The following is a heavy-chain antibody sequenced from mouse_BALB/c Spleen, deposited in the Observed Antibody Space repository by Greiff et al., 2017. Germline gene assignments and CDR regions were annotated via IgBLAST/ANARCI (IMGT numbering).Heavy chain of an antibody. CDR2: IDPFNGGT. Sequence: VQLKQSGPELMKPGASVKISCKASGYSFTSYYMHWVKQSHGKSLEWIGYIDPFNGGTSYNQKFKGKATLTVDKSSSTAYMHLSSLTSEDSAVYYCANYGNFYYAMDYWGQGTSVTVSS. J-gene: IGHJ4*01. V-gene: IGHV1S135*01. CDR3: ANYGNFYYAMDY. D-gene: IGHD2-1*01. CDR1: GYSFTSYY.